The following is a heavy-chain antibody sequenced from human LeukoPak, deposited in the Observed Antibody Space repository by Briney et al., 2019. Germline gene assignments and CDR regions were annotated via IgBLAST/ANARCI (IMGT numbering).Heavy chain of an antibody. CDR3: AKSRDIVVVPAANYYYYGMDV. CDR1: GFTFSSYA. D-gene: IGHD2-2*01. CDR2: ISGSGGST. V-gene: IGHV3-23*01. Sequence: GGSLRLSCAASGFTFSSYAMSWVRQAPGKGLEWVSAISGSGGSTYYADSVKGRFTISRDNSKNTLYLQMNSLRAEDMAVYYCAKSRDIVVVPAANYYYYGMDVWGQGTTVTVSS. J-gene: IGHJ6*02.